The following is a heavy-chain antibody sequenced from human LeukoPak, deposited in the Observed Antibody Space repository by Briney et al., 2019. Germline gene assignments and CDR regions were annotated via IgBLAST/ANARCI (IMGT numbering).Heavy chain of an antibody. J-gene: IGHJ4*02. D-gene: IGHD3-10*01. CDR1: GFTFSSYA. V-gene: IGHV3-64*01. CDR2: ISSNGGST. Sequence: GGSLRLSCAASGFTFSSYAMHWVRQAPGKGLEYVSAISSNGGSTYYANSVKGRFTISRDNSKNTLYLQMGSLRAEDMDVYYCARVSYYGSGSYYNQYYFDYWGQGTLVTVSS. CDR3: ARVSYYGSGSYYNQYYFDY.